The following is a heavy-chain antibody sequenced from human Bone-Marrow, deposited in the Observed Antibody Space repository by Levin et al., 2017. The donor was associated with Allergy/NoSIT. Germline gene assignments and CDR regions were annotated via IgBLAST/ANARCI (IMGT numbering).Heavy chain of an antibody. J-gene: IGHJ4*02. CDR2: IYWDDDK. CDR3: AHQHKDIAVAGMGYYFDY. D-gene: IGHD6-19*01. V-gene: IGHV2-5*02. Sequence: TLSLTCTFSGFSLSTSGVGVGWIRQPPGKALEWLALIYWDDDKRYSPSLKSRLTITKDTSKNQVVLTMTNMDPVDTATYYCAHQHKDIAVAGMGYYFDYWGQGTLVTVSS. CDR1: GFSLSTSGVG.